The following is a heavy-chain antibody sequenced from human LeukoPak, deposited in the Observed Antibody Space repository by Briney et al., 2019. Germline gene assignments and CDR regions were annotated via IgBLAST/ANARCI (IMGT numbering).Heavy chain of an antibody. Sequence: PSETLFLTCAVSGGSISTYYWSWIRQPPGKGLEWIGYIYYSGSTNYNASLKSRVTISVDTSKNQFSLKLSSVTAADTAVYYCARGRGISSNNWFDPWGQGTLVTVSS. CDR1: GGSISTYY. V-gene: IGHV4-59*12. J-gene: IGHJ5*02. CDR3: ARGRGISSNNWFDP. D-gene: IGHD3-3*02. CDR2: IYYSGST.